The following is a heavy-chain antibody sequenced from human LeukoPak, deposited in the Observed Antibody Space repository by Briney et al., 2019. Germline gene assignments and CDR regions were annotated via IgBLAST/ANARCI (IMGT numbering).Heavy chain of an antibody. CDR1: GLTFSNAW. D-gene: IGHD3-22*01. CDR3: TTITMIVVVFDY. J-gene: IGHJ4*02. CDR2: IKSKTDGGTT. V-gene: IGHV3-15*01. Sequence: PGGSLRLSCAASGLTFSNAWMSWVRQAPGKGLEWVGRIKSKTDGGTTDYAAPVKGRFTISRDDSKNTLYLQMNSLKTEDTAVYYCTTITMIVVVFDYWGQGTLVTVSS.